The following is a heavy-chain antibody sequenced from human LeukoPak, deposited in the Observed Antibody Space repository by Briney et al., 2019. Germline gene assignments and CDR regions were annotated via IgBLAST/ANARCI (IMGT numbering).Heavy chain of an antibody. V-gene: IGHV1-2*02. D-gene: IGHD1-1*01. CDR1: GYTFTGYY. J-gene: IGHJ3*02. CDR3: AREVSGTDAFDI. Sequence: GASVKVSCKASGYTFTGYYMHWVRQAPGQGLEWMGWINPNSGGTNYAQKFQGRVTMTTDTSTSTAYMELRSLRSDDTAVYYCAREVSGTDAFDIWGQGTMVTVSS. CDR2: INPNSGGT.